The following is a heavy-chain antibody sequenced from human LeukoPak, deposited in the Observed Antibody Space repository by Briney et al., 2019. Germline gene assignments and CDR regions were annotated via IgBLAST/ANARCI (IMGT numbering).Heavy chain of an antibody. V-gene: IGHV3-74*01. Sequence: PGGSLRLSCAAPGLTLSNYWMHWVRQAPGKGLVWVSRMNNDGSGTTYADSVRGRFTISRDNAKNTLYLQMNSLRVEDTAVYFCAREIMVSREWYFDLWGRGTLVTVAS. CDR2: MNNDGSGT. D-gene: IGHD2-21*01. CDR1: GLTLSNYW. J-gene: IGHJ2*01. CDR3: AREIMVSREWYFDL.